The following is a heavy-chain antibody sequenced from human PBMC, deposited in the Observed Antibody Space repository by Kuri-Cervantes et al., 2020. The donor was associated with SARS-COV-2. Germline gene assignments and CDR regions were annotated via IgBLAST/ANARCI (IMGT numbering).Heavy chain of an antibody. J-gene: IGHJ6*02. CDR2: ISYDGSNK. D-gene: IGHD3-9*01. Sequence: GESLKISCAASGFTFSSYGMHGVRQAPGKGMEWVAVISYDGSNKYYAGSVKGRFTISRDNSKNTLYLQMNSLRAEVTAVYYCAKDDKYYDILTGYSRWETKTYYYYYGMDVWGQGTTVTVSS. CDR3: AKDDKYYDILTGYSRWETKTYYYYYGMDV. V-gene: IGHV3-30*18. CDR1: GFTFSSYG.